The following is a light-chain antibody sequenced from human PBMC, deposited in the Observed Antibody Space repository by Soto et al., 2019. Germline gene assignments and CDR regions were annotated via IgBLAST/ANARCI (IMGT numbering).Light chain of an antibody. CDR1: QSVSSSY. J-gene: IGKJ4*01. CDR3: QQYGSSPLT. Sequence: EIVLTQSPGTLSLSPGERATLSCRASQSVSSSYLAWYQRKPGQAPKLLIYGASSRATGIPDRFSGSGSGTDFTLTISRLEPEDSAVYYCQQYGSSPLTFGGGTKVEIK. V-gene: IGKV3-20*01. CDR2: GAS.